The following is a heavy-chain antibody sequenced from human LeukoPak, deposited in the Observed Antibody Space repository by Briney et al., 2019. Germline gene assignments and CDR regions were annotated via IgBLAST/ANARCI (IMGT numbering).Heavy chain of an antibody. CDR1: GYSISSGYY. Sequence: ASETLSLTCAVSGYSISSGYYWGWIRQPPGKGLEWIGSIYHSGSTYYNPSLKSRVTLSVDTSKNQFSLKLSSVTAADTAVYYCARQKGYYYDSKGPYFDYWGQGTLVTVSS. D-gene: IGHD3-22*01. J-gene: IGHJ4*02. V-gene: IGHV4-38-2*01. CDR3: ARQKGYYYDSKGPYFDY. CDR2: IYHSGST.